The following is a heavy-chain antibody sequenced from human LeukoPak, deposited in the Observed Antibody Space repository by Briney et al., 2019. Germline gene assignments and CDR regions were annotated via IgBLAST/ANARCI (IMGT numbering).Heavy chain of an antibody. CDR2: ISYDGSNK. CDR1: GFTFSSYA. V-gene: IGHV3-30-3*01. Sequence: PGGSLRLSCAASGFTFSSYAMHWVRQAPGKGLEWVAVISYDGSNKYYADSVKGRFTISRDNSKNTLYLQMNSLRAEDTAVYYCARDGPPATISGYLDYWGQGTLVTVSS. CDR3: ARDGPPATISGYLDY. D-gene: IGHD5-24*01. J-gene: IGHJ4*02.